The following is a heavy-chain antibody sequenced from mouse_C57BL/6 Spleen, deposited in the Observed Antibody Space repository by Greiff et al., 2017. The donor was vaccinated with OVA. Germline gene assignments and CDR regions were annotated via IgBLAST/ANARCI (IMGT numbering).Heavy chain of an antibody. D-gene: IGHD2-4*01. J-gene: IGHJ2*01. V-gene: IGHV5-6*02. Sequence: DVKLVESGGDLVKPGASLKLSCEASGYTFSSYGMYWVRQTPDKRLEWVATISSGGSYTNYPDSVKGQFTISRDNAKNTLYLHISSLKSEDTALYYCAVGGMITTEGEYYFDYWGQGTTLTVSS. CDR1: GYTFSSYG. CDR3: AVGGMITTEGEYYFDY. CDR2: ISSGGSYT.